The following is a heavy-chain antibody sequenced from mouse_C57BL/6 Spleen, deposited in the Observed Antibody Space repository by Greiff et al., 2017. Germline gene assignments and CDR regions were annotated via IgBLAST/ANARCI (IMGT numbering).Heavy chain of an antibody. J-gene: IGHJ4*01. Sequence: EVKLQQSGPELVKPGASVKISCKASGYTFTDYYMNWVKQSHGKSLEWIGDINPNNGGTSYNQKFKGKDKLPVDKSSSTAYMELRSLTSEDSAVYYCAQIIITTVVATGDYAMDYWGQGTSVTVSS. D-gene: IGHD1-1*01. CDR1: GYTFTDYY. V-gene: IGHV1-26*01. CDR2: INPNNGGT. CDR3: AQIIITTVVATGDYAMDY.